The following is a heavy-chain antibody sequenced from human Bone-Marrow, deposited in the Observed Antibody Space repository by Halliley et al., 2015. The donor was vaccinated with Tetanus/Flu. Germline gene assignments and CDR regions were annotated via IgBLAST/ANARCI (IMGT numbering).Heavy chain of an antibody. CDR2: IDPSDSYT. D-gene: IGHD1-7*01. V-gene: IGHV5-10-1*01. Sequence: QLVQSGAEVKKPGESLRISCKGSEYSFTSYWISWVRQMPGKGLEWMGRIDPSDSYTNYSPSFQGHVTISTDESINTAYVQWSSLKASDTAMYYCARHRPYDWNYPFDYWGQGTLVTVSS. CDR1: EYSFTSYW. J-gene: IGHJ4*02. CDR3: ARHRPYDWNYPFDY.